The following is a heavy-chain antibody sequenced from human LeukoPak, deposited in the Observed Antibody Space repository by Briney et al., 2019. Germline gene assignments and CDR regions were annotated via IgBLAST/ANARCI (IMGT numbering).Heavy chain of an antibody. J-gene: IGHJ4*02. D-gene: IGHD5-18*01. CDR1: GGSISSGGYY. CDR2: IYYSGTA. V-gene: IGHV4-31*03. Sequence: PSETLSLTCTVSGGSISSGGYYWSWVRQHPEKGLEWIGYIYYSGTAYYNPSLKSRVTMSVDTSKNQFSLKLDSVTAADTAVYYCARGYKIQLWLTFDYWGQGTLVTVSS. CDR3: ARGYKIQLWLTFDY.